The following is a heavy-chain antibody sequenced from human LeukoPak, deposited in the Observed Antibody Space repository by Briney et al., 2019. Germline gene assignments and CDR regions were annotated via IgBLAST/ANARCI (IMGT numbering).Heavy chain of an antibody. CDR3: ARDPQWELLAPQSYFDY. Sequence: SGGFLRLSCAASGFTVSSNYMSWVRQAPGKGLEWVSVIYSGGSTYYADSVKGRFTISRDNSKNTLYLQMNSLRAEDTAVYYCARDPQWELLAPQSYFDYWGQGTLVTVSS. CDR1: GFTVSSNY. D-gene: IGHD1-26*01. J-gene: IGHJ4*02. CDR2: IYSGGST. V-gene: IGHV3-66*01.